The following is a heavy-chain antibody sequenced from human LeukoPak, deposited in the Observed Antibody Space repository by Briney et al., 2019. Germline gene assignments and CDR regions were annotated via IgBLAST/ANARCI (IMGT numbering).Heavy chain of an antibody. J-gene: IGHJ4*02. CDR3: ARSSRVLEWSAYFDY. V-gene: IGHV4-59*01. CDR1: GGSISSYY. D-gene: IGHD3-3*01. Sequence: SETLSLTCTVSGGSISSYYWSWIRQPPGKGLEWIGYIYYSGSTNYNPSLKSRVTISVDTSKNQFSLKLSSVTAADAAVYYCARSSRVLEWSAYFDYWGQGTLVTVSS. CDR2: IYYSGST.